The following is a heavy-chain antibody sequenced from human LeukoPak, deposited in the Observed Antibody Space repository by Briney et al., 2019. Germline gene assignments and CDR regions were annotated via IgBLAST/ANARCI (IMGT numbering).Heavy chain of an antibody. J-gene: IGHJ4*02. CDR3: ARDRVSTSCSPNCWIYFDY. CDR2: INPSGGST. CDR1: GYTFTSYY. D-gene: IGHD2-2*01. Sequence: ASVKVSCKASGYTFTSYYMHWVRQAPAQGLEWMGIINPSGGSTSYAQKFQGRVTMTRDTSTSTVYMELSSLRSEDTAVYYCARDRVSTSCSPNCWIYFDYWGQGTLVTVSS. V-gene: IGHV1-46*03.